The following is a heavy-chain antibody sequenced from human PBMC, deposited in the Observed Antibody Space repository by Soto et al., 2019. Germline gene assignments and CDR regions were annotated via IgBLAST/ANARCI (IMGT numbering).Heavy chain of an antibody. CDR2: IIPIVGIA. CDR3: ARVDCSGGSCYAVDY. Sequence: GXSVKVSYNASGGTFSSYAISLVRHTPGQGLEWMGRIIPIVGIASYAQKFQGRVTITADKSTSTAYMELSSLRSEDTAVYYCARVDCSGGSCYAVDYWGQGTLVTVSS. CDR1: GGTFSSYA. V-gene: IGHV1-69*04. J-gene: IGHJ4*02. D-gene: IGHD2-15*01.